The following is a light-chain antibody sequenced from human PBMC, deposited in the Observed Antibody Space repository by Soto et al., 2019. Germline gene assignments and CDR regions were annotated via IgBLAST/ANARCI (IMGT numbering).Light chain of an antibody. V-gene: IGKV1-5*03. CDR2: KAS. CDR3: QQYNTYPLT. Sequence: DIQMTQSPSTLSASVGDRVTITCRASQSISTWLAWYQQKPGKAPKLLIYKASSLEGGVPSRFSGSGSGTEFYITISSLPPDDFATYYCQQYNTYPLTFGGGTTVEIK. J-gene: IGKJ4*01. CDR1: QSISTW.